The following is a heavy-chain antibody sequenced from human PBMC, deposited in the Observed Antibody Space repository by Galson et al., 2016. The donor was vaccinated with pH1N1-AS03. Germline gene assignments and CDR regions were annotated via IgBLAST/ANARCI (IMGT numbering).Heavy chain of an antibody. V-gene: IGHV3-21*01. CDR2: ISSSSIYI. Sequence: SLRLSCAASGFGFSFSRYSVNWVRQAPGKGLEWVSSISSSSIYIYPADSVKGRFTTSRDNAKNSVYLQMNSLSAEDTAVYYCASASGDAYSYGPDYFYYTMDVWGKGTTVTVSS. CDR1: GFGFSFSRYS. J-gene: IGHJ6*03. CDR3: ASASGDAYSYGPDYFYYTMDV. D-gene: IGHD5-18*01.